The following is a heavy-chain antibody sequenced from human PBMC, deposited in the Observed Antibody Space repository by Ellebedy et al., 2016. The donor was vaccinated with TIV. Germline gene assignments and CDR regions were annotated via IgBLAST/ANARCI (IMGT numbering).Heavy chain of an antibody. CDR2: INPNVGST. CDR3: ARGARYFDL. V-gene: IGHV1-46*01. Sequence: ASVKVSCXASGYTFTNYNMNWVRQDPGQGLEWMGIINPNVGSTTYAQKFQGRVTMTRDTSTSTVYMELSSLRSGDTGVYYCARGARYFDLWGRGTLVTVSS. CDR1: GYTFTNYN. J-gene: IGHJ2*01. D-gene: IGHD4/OR15-4a*01.